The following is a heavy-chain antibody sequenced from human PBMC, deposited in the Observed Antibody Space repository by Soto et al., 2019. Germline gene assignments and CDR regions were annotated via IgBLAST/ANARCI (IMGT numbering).Heavy chain of an antibody. CDR2: IYHSGST. CDR3: ARVMITFGGVIGITRYFDY. D-gene: IGHD3-16*02. Sequence: PSETLSLTCAVSGYSISSGYYWGWIRQPPGKGLEWIGSIYHSGSTYYNPSLKSRVTISVDTSKNQFSLKLSSVTAADTAVYYCARVMITFGGVIGITRYFDYWGQGTLVTVSS. V-gene: IGHV4-38-2*01. CDR1: GYSISSGYY. J-gene: IGHJ4*02.